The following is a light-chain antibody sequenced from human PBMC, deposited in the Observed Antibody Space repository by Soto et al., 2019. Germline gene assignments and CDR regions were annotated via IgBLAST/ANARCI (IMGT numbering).Light chain of an antibody. CDR3: QQYAIYTYT. Sequence: DIQMTQSPSTLSASVGDRVTITCRASRTISNWLAWYQQKPGKAPKRLIYKASSLQSGVPSRFSGGGSGTEFTLTISRQQPDDFATYYCQQYAIYTYTFGPGTKLEIK. V-gene: IGKV1-5*03. CDR2: KAS. CDR1: RTISNW. J-gene: IGKJ2*01.